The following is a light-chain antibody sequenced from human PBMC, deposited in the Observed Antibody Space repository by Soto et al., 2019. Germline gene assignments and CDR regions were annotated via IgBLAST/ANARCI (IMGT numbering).Light chain of an antibody. CDR3: QQSYSTPPT. J-gene: IGKJ5*01. V-gene: IGKV1-39*01. CDR2: AAS. Sequence: DIQMTQSTSSLSASVGDRFTITCRASQSISSYLNWYQQKPGKAPKLLIYAASSLQSGVPSRFSGSGSGTDFTLTISSLQPEDFATYYCQQSYSTPPTFGQGTRLEIK. CDR1: QSISSY.